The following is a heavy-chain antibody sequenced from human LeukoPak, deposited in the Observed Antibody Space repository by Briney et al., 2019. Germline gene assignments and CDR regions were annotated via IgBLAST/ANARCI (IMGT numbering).Heavy chain of an antibody. Sequence: SVKVSCKASGGTFSSYAISWVRQAPGQGLEWIGGIIPIFGTANYAQKFQGRVTITADESTSTAYMELSSLRSEDTAVYYCAIFHNWNDPRSYYYYGMDVWGKGTTVTVSS. CDR2: IIPIFGTA. CDR1: GGTFSSYA. D-gene: IGHD1-1*01. V-gene: IGHV1-69*01. CDR3: AIFHNWNDPRSYYYYGMDV. J-gene: IGHJ6*04.